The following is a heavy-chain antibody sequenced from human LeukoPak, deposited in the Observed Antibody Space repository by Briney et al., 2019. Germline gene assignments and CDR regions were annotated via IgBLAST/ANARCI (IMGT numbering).Heavy chain of an antibody. J-gene: IGHJ6*02. CDR1: GFTFSSYA. CDR3: VKETNSYYYYGMDV. CDR2: ISGSGGST. V-gene: IGHV3-23*01. Sequence: GGSLRLSCAASGFTFSSYAMSWVRQAPGKGLEWVSAISGSGGSTYYADSVKGRFTISRDNSKNTLYLQMNSLRAEDTAVYHCVKETNSYYYYGMDVWGQGTTVTVSS. D-gene: IGHD4-23*01.